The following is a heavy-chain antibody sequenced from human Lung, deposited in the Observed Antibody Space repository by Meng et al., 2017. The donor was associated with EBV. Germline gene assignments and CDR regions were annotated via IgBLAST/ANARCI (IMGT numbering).Heavy chain of an antibody. CDR3: VKHSSDWSLDS. J-gene: IGHJ4*02. Sequence: VQLVRSGAEVKKPGASVKVSCRASGYTFNNYGLNWVRQAPGQGLEWMGWISPYIGNTNYAQRFQGRLTLTTDTSTDTAYMELRSLSPDDSALYYCVKHSSDWSLDSWGQGTLVTVSS. CDR1: GYTFNNYG. V-gene: IGHV1-18*01. D-gene: IGHD6-19*01. CDR2: ISPYIGNT.